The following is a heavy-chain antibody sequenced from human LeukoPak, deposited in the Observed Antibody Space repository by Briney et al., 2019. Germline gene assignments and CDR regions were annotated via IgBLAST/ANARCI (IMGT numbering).Heavy chain of an antibody. Sequence: AGGSLRLSCAASGFTFSDYYMSWIRQAPGKGLEWVSYISSSSSTIYYADSVKGRFTISRDNAKNSLYLQMNSLRAEDTAVYYCARDYPPTRRLLDYWGQGTLVTVSS. CDR1: GFTFSDYY. J-gene: IGHJ4*02. D-gene: IGHD4/OR15-4a*01. CDR2: ISSSSSTI. V-gene: IGHV3-11*04. CDR3: ARDYPPTRRLLDY.